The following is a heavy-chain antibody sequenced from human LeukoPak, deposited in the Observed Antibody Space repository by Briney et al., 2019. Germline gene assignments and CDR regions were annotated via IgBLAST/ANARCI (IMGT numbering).Heavy chain of an antibody. Sequence: GRSLRLSCAASGFTFSSYGMHWVRQAPGKGLEWVVVIWYDGSNKYYADSVKGRFTISRDNSKNTLYLQMNSLRAEDTAVYYCGRDHNWGDYWGLGTLVTVSS. V-gene: IGHV3-33*01. CDR1: GFTFSSYG. D-gene: IGHD7-27*01. J-gene: IGHJ4*02. CDR3: GRDHNWGDY. CDR2: IWYDGSNK.